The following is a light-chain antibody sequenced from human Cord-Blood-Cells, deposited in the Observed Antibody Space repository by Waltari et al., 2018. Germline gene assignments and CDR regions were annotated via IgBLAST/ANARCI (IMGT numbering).Light chain of an antibody. J-gene: IGKJ2*01. Sequence: EIVMTQSPATLSVSPGERATLSCRASQSVSSNLAWYQQKPGQAPRLLIYGASTMATGIPARFSGSGSGTEFTLTISSLQSEDFAVYYCQQYNNWPPYTFGQGTKLEMK. CDR2: GAS. V-gene: IGKV3-15*01. CDR3: QQYNNWPPYT. CDR1: QSVSSN.